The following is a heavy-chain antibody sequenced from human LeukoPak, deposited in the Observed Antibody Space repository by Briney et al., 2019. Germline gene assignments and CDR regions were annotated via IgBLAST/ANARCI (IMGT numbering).Heavy chain of an antibody. CDR1: GFTFSSYS. CDR3: ARAEFSRVAGTQERFDP. Sequence: GGSLRLSCAASGFTFSSYSMNWVRQAPGKGLEWVSSISSSSSYIYYADSEKGRFTISRDNAKNSLYLQMNSLRAEDTAVYYCARAEFSRVAGTQERFDPWGQGTLVTVSS. V-gene: IGHV3-21*01. J-gene: IGHJ5*02. D-gene: IGHD6-19*01. CDR2: ISSSSSYI.